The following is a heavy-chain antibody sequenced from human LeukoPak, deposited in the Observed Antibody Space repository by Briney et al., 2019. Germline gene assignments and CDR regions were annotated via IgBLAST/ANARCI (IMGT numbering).Heavy chain of an antibody. Sequence: ASVKVSCKASGYTFIDYYMHWVRQAPGQGLEWMGWINPNTGGTNYAQKFQGWVTLTRDTSISATYMDLSRLTSDDTAVYYCASAPAGGPLRVFDYWGQGTLVTVSS. V-gene: IGHV1-2*04. CDR1: GYTFIDYY. D-gene: IGHD3-3*01. J-gene: IGHJ4*02. CDR2: INPNTGGT. CDR3: ASAPAGGPLRVFDY.